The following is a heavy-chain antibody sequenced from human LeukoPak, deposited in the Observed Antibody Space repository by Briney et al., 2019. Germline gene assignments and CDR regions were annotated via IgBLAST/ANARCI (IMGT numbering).Heavy chain of an antibody. J-gene: IGHJ4*02. V-gene: IGHV4-61*02. Sequence: SETLSLTCTVSGDSISSGDYYWSWIRQPAGKGLEWIGRISSSGSTNYNPSLKSRVTISVDTSKNQFSLKLSSVTAADTAVYYCARGLTTVTTFDYWGQGTLATVSS. D-gene: IGHD4-17*01. CDR2: ISSSGST. CDR1: GDSISSGDYY. CDR3: ARGLTTVTTFDY.